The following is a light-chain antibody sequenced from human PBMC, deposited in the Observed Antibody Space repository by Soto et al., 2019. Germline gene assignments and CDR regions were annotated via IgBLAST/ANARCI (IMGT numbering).Light chain of an antibody. CDR2: GVS. V-gene: IGKV3-15*01. CDR3: QQYDDCPLT. CDR1: QSVSTD. Sequence: EIVMTQSPATLSASPGEGATLSCRARQSVSTDLAWYQQKPGQTPRLLIHGVSTRATGTPARFSGSGSGTHFTLTISSLQSEDCAVYYCQQYDDCPLTVGGGTQVEI. J-gene: IGKJ4*02.